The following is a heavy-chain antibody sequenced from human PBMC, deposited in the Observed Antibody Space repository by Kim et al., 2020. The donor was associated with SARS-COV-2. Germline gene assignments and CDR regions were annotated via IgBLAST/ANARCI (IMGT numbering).Heavy chain of an antibody. J-gene: IGHJ6*02. CDR3: ARLWPARSYYYTMDV. V-gene: IGHV4-59*08. D-gene: IGHD6-6*01. CDR1: GASMTSSY. CDR2: VHYSGDT. Sequence: SETLSLTCSVSGASMTSSYWAWIRQPPEKGLEFLGYVHYSGDTKYNPSLKSRITMAVYTSDSHISLELTSVTAADSAVYFCARLWPARSYYYTMDVWGPG.